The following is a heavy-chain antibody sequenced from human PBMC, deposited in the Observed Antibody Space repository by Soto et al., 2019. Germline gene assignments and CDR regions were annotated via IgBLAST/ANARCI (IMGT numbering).Heavy chain of an antibody. D-gene: IGHD3-22*01. Sequence: PGGSLRLSCAASGFSFSNYAMSWVRQAPGKGLEWVSGITAGGDYTYYADSVKGRFTISRDNSKNTLYLQMNSLRAEDTALYYCARGHGTHYYDSSGYRDAFDIWGQGTMVTVSS. CDR1: GFSFSNYA. CDR2: ITAGGDYT. CDR3: ARGHGTHYYDSSGYRDAFDI. V-gene: IGHV3-23*01. J-gene: IGHJ3*02.